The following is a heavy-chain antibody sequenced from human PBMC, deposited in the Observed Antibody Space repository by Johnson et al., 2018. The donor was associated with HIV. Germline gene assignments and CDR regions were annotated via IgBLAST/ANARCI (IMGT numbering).Heavy chain of an antibody. D-gene: IGHD3-9*01. CDR1: GFPFSSYA. J-gene: IGHJ1*01. V-gene: IGHV3-30*03. CDR3: ARGDADWAM. CDR2: ISNDGSDK. Sequence: QVQLVESGGGVVQPGRSLRLSCAASGFPFSSYAMDWVRQAPGKGLEWVAVISNDGSDKWYADSVKGRFTISRDNSKNTLYLQMNSLRVEDTAVYYCARGDADWAMWG.